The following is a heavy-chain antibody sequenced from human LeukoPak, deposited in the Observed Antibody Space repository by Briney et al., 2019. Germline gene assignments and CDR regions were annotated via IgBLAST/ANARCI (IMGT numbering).Heavy chain of an antibody. V-gene: IGHV3-20*04. CDR1: GFTFDDYG. D-gene: IGHD3-16*02. J-gene: IGHJ4*02. Sequence: GGSLRLSCAASGFTFDDYGMSWVRQAPGKGLEWVSGINWNGGSTGYADSVKGRFTISRDNAKKSLYLQMNSLRDEDTAVYYCARDFFAFGGVIALLDYWGQGTLVTVSS. CDR2: INWNGGST. CDR3: ARDFFAFGGVIALLDY.